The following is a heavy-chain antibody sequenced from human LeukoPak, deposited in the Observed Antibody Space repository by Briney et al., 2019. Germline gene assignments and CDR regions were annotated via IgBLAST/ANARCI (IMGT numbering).Heavy chain of an antibody. Sequence: NTSQTLSLTCTVSGHSISSGDYDWRWIRQPAGKGLEWIGRMSSSGSTNYNPSLKRRVTISVDTSTNQFTLKLSSVTAAHPAVYFCARGPYSYDSSGASDIWGQGTMVTVSS. CDR2: MSSSGST. J-gene: IGHJ3*02. V-gene: IGHV4-61*02. CDR3: ARGPYSYDSSGASDI. D-gene: IGHD3-22*01. CDR1: GHSISSGDYD.